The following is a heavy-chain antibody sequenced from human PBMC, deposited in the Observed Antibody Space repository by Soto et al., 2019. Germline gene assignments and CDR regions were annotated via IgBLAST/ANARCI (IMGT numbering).Heavy chain of an antibody. V-gene: IGHV3-23*01. Sequence: EVQLLESGGGLVQPGGSLRLSCAASGFTFSSHVMSWVRQAPGKGLEWVSAASARNTNTYYADSVRGRFTISRDNSKSPVYLHLDSLRVEDTAVYHCARDVTSHGPRGYSSACYGWFDPWGQGTLVVVSS. D-gene: IGHD6-19*01. J-gene: IGHJ5*02. CDR1: GFTFSSHV. CDR3: ARDVTSHGPRGYSSACYGWFDP. CDR2: ASARNTNT.